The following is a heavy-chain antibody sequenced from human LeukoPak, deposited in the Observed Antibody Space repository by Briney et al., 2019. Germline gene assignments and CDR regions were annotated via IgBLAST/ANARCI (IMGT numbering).Heavy chain of an antibody. CDR2: TYYRSKWYN. CDR3: ARDPQLKLRYFDWHPPAGFDP. V-gene: IGHV6-1*01. CDR1: GDSVSSNSAA. Sequence: SQTLSLTCAISGDSVSSNSAAWNWIRQSPSRGLEWLGRTYYRSKWYNDYAVSVKSRITINPDTSKNQFSLQLNSVTPEDTTVYYCARDPQLKLRYFDWHPPAGFDPWGQGTLVTVSS. J-gene: IGHJ5*02. D-gene: IGHD3-9*01.